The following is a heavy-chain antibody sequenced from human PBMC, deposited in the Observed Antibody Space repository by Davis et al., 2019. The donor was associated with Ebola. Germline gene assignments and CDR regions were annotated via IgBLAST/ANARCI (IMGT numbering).Heavy chain of an antibody. D-gene: IGHD3-16*02. V-gene: IGHV3-23*01. CDR1: GFTFSSYA. J-gene: IGHJ6*02. Sequence: GVLKISCAASGFTFSSYAMTWVRQAPGKGLEWVSTISGSGTYTYYADSVKGRFTISRDNSKNTLYLQMNSLRAEDTAVYYCAKGKKGLYPIAGMDVWGQGTTVTVSS. CDR3: AKGKKGLYPIAGMDV. CDR2: ISGSGTYT.